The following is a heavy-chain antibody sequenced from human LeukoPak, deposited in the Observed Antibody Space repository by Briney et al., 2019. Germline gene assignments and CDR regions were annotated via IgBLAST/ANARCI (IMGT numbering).Heavy chain of an antibody. V-gene: IGHV4-34*01. CDR2: INHSGST. CDR3: ARGKWSIVVVTAIRWFDP. D-gene: IGHD2-21*02. Sequence: SETLSHTCAVYGGSFSGYYWSWIRQPPGKGLEWIGEINHSGSTNYNPSLKSRVTISVDTSKNQFSLKLSSVTAADTAVYYCARGKWSIVVVTAIRWFDPWGQGTLVTVSS. J-gene: IGHJ5*02. CDR1: GGSFSGYY.